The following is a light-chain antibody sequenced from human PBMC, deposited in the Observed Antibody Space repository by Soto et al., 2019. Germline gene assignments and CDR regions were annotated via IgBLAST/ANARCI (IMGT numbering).Light chain of an antibody. CDR1: QSVSSN. V-gene: IGKV3D-15*01. CDR2: GAS. Sequence: EIVMTQSPATLSVSPGERVTLSCRASQSVSSNLAWYQQRPGQAPRLLIYGASTRTTGIPARFSGSGPGTEFALTISSLQSEDFAVYYCQKYQDWRPSITVGEGTRLDMK. CDR3: QKYQDWRPSIT. J-gene: IGKJ5*01.